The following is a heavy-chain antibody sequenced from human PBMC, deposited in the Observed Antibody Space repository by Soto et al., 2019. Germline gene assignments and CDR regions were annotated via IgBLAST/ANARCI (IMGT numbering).Heavy chain of an antibody. Sequence: ETLSLTCTVSGGSVSSGSYYWSWIRQPPGKGLEWIGYIYYSGSTNYNPSLKSRVTISVDTSKNQFSLKLSSVTTADTAVYYCARGIEGWYQGRYYYGMDVWGQGTTVTVSS. CDR3: ARGIEGWYQGRYYYGMDV. CDR1: GGSVSSGSYY. J-gene: IGHJ6*02. CDR2: IYYSGST. D-gene: IGHD6-19*01. V-gene: IGHV4-61*01.